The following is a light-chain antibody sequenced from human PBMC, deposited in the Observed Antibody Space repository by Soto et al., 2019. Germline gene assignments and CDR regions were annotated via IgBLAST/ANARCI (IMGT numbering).Light chain of an antibody. J-gene: IGLJ1*01. CDR1: SSDVGYYNY. V-gene: IGLV2-11*01. CDR3: CSYVGSFNFV. CDR2: DVS. Sequence: QSALTQPRSVSGSPGQSGTISCTGTSSDVGYYNYVSWYQQYPGKAPKLMIYDVSGRPSGVPDRFSGSKSGNTASLTISGLQAEDEAYYYCCSYVGSFNFVFGTGTKVTVL.